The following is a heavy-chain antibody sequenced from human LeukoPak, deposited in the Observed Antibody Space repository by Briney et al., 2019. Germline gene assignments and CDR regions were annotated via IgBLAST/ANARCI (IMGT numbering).Heavy chain of an antibody. CDR1: XXXXSSNNXV. Sequence: SQTXSXXXXXSXXXXSSNNXVWNWIRQSPSRGLEWLGKTYYRSKWNYDYAVSMKSRITINPDTSKNHFSLQLSSVTPEDTAVYYCARSVNSGCLDCWGQGVLVTVSS. J-gene: IGHJ4*02. D-gene: IGHD3-10*01. CDR2: TYYRSKWNY. CDR3: ARSVNSGCLDC. V-gene: IGHV6-1*01.